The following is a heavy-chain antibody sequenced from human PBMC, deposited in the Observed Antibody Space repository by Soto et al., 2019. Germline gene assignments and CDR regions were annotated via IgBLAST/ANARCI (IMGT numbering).Heavy chain of an antibody. D-gene: IGHD1-26*01. V-gene: IGHV1-69*01. CDR2: IIPIFGTA. J-gene: IGHJ6*02. CDR1: GYTFTNFG. Sequence: SVNVSCKASGYTFTNFGISWVRRAPGQGLEWMGGIIPIFGTADYAQKFQGRVTITADESTSTAYMELGSLRSEDTAVYYCASHSGSSPEGGYCYGMDVWGQGTTVTVSS. CDR3: ASHSGSSPEGGYCYGMDV.